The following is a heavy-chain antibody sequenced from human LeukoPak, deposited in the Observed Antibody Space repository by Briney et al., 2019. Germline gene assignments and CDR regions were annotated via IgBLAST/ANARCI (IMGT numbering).Heavy chain of an antibody. J-gene: IGHJ4*02. Sequence: ASVKVSCKASGYTFTSYGISWVRQAPGQGLEWMGWISAYNGNTNYAQKLQGRVTMTTDTSTSTAYMELRSLRSDDTAVYYCATFIVVVPAAKGGEVDYWGQGTLVTVSS. D-gene: IGHD2-2*01. V-gene: IGHV1-18*01. CDR1: GYTFTSYG. CDR2: ISAYNGNT. CDR3: ATFIVVVPAAKGGEVDY.